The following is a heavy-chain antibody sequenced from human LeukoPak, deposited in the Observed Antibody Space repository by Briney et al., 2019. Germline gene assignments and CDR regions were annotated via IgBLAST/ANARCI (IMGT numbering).Heavy chain of an antibody. D-gene: IGHD6-19*01. CDR1: GFTFSIYG. J-gene: IGHJ4*02. CDR3: AKEAGYSSGWYLVGDY. V-gene: IGHV3-30*02. Sequence: GSLRLSCEASGFTFSIYGMHWVRQAPGKGLEWVAVIWYDGSNQYYADSVKGRFTISRDNSKNTLYLQMNSLRAEDTAVYYCAKEAGYSSGWYLVGDYWGQGTLVTVSS. CDR2: IWYDGSNQ.